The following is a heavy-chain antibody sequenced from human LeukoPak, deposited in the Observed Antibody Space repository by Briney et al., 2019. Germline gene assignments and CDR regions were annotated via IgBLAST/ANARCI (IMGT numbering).Heavy chain of an antibody. Sequence: GRSLRLSCAASGFTFSSYGMHGVRQAPGKGLEWVAVIWYDGSNKYYADSVKGRFTISRDNSKNTLYLQMNSLRAEDTAVYYCARAGPYSSSWFPFDYWGQGTLVTVSS. CDR1: GFTFSSYG. J-gene: IGHJ4*02. CDR2: IWYDGSNK. CDR3: ARAGPYSSSWFPFDY. D-gene: IGHD6-13*01. V-gene: IGHV3-33*01.